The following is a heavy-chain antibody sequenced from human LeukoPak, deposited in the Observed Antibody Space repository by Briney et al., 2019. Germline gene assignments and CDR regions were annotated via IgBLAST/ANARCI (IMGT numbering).Heavy chain of an antibody. V-gene: IGHV4-61*02. D-gene: IGHD2-2*01. Sequence: SETLSLTCTVSGGSISSGSYYWSWIRQPAGKGLEWIGRIYTRGSTNYNPSLKSRVTISVDTSKNQFSLKLSSVTAADTAVYYCARQCSTSCYYYYYMDVWGKGTTVTVSS. CDR3: ARQCSTSCYYYYYMDV. CDR2: IYTRGST. CDR1: GGSISSGSYY. J-gene: IGHJ6*03.